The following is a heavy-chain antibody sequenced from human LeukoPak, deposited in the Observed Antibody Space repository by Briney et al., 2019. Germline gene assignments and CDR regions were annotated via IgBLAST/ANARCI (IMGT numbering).Heavy chain of an antibody. Sequence: PSETLSLTRTVSGGSISHYYWSWIRQPPGKGLEWIGYIYYSGTTNYNPSLKSRVTISVDTSKNQFSLKLNSVTAADTAVYYCAREDPQTKVPEGMDVWGQGTTVTVSS. J-gene: IGHJ6*02. CDR3: AREDPQTKVPEGMDV. CDR1: GGSISHYY. D-gene: IGHD4/OR15-4a*01. CDR2: IYYSGTT. V-gene: IGHV4-59*01.